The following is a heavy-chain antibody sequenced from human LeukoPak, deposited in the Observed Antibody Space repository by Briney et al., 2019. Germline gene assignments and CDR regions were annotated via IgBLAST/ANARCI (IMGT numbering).Heavy chain of an antibody. V-gene: IGHV3-23*01. CDR2: IGGSGDRT. CDR3: AKDMRMASFEH. CDR1: GFTFSIYG. J-gene: IGHJ4*02. Sequence: GGTLRLSCAASGFTFSIYGMNWVRQSPGKGLEWVSGIGGSGDRTYYADSVKGRFSISRDNSKNTLYLQINSLRVEDTAVYYCAKDMRMASFEHWGRGTQVTVSS. D-gene: IGHD5-24*01.